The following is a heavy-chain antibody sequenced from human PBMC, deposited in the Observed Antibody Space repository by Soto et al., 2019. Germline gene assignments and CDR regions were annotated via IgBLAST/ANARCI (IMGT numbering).Heavy chain of an antibody. CDR3: ARDLDLDYYVSGSQMSH. D-gene: IGHD3-10*01. CDR1: GYPFSSFG. J-gene: IGHJ4*02. CDR2: ISAYNGNR. V-gene: IGHV1-18*01. Sequence: QVRLVQSAAEVKKPGASVKVACKASGYPFSSFGISWVRQAPGQRLEWMGWISAYNGNRNYAQKFQGRVTMTADTSTNTAYRGLRSLRSDDTAIYYCARDLDLDYYVSGSQMSHWGQATLVTVSS.